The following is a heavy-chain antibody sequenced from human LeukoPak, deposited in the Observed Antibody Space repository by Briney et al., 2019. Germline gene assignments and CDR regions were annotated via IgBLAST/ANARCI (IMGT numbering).Heavy chain of an antibody. CDR2: IYYSGST. J-gene: IGHJ6*02. Sequence: PSETLSLTCTVSGGSISSYYWSRIRQPPGKGLEWIGYIYYSGSTNYNPSLKSRVTISVDTSKNQFSLKLSSVTAADTAVYYCARGGSSSWDTFYYYYGMDVWGQGTTVTVSS. D-gene: IGHD6-13*01. V-gene: IGHV4-59*12. CDR3: ARGGSSSWDTFYYYYGMDV. CDR1: GGSISSYY.